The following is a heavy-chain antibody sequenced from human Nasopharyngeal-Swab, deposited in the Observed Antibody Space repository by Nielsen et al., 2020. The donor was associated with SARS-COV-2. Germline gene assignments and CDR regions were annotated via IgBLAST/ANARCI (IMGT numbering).Heavy chain of an antibody. CDR1: GFTFSSYW. Sequence: GESLKISCAASGFTFSSYWMSWVRQAPGKGLEWVANIKQDGSEKYYVDSVKGRFTISRDNAKNSLYLQMNSLRAEDTAVYYCARDAAPAAAGAYYYYGMDVWGQGTTVTVSS. D-gene: IGHD6-13*01. CDR2: IKQDGSEK. J-gene: IGHJ6*02. V-gene: IGHV3-7*01. CDR3: ARDAAPAAAGAYYYYGMDV.